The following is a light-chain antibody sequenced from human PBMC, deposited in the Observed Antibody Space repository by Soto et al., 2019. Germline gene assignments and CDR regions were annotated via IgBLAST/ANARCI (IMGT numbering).Light chain of an antibody. J-gene: IGKJ4*01. CDR1: QDIRHH. CDR3: LQFDSLPIT. Sequence: DIQITQSPSSLSASVGDRVIITCQASQDIRHHLNWYQQKPGEAPKLLIYDASNLETGVPPRFSGGGSRTEFSFTISSLQSEDIATYYCLQFDSLPITFGGGTKVDSK. CDR2: DAS. V-gene: IGKV1-33*01.